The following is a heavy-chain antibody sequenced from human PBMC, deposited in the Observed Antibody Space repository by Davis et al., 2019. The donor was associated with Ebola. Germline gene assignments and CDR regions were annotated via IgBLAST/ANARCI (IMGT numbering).Heavy chain of an antibody. D-gene: IGHD3-3*01. CDR1: GFTFSNAW. J-gene: IGHJ4*02. CDR2: IKNKADGGTT. CDR3: TRGYQYDFSYYY. Sequence: PGGSLRLSCAGSGFTFSNAWFSWVRQAPGKGLEWVGRIKNKADGGTTDYAAPVKGRFTVSRDDSKSIAYLQMNSLKTEDTAVYYCTRGYQYDFSYYYWGQGTLVTVSS. V-gene: IGHV3-15*01.